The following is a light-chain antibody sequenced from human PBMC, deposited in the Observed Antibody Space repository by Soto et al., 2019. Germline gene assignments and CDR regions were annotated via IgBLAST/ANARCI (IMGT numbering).Light chain of an antibody. CDR2: AAS. CDR1: QSISSY. J-gene: IGKJ2*01. CDR3: QQTFSAPVT. V-gene: IGKV1-39*01. Sequence: DIQMTQSPSSLSASVGDRVTITCRASQSISSYLNWYQQKPGEAPKILIYAASTLQSGVPSRFSGRGSGPDFSLTISSLQPEDFVTYYCQQTFSAPVTFGQWTRLEIK.